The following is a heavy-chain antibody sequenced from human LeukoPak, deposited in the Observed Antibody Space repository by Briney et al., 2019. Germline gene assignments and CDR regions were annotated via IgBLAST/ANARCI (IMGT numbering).Heavy chain of an antibody. CDR1: GCTFSSYA. D-gene: IGHD6-6*01. Sequence: GWSLRLSCAASGCTFSSYAMRWVHQAPGKGLEWVSAISGSGGSTYYADSVKGRFTISRDNSKNTLYLQMNSLRAEDTAVYYCAKLQYSSSHYWGQGTLVTVSS. CDR3: AKLQYSSSHY. CDR2: ISGSGGST. V-gene: IGHV3-23*01. J-gene: IGHJ4*02.